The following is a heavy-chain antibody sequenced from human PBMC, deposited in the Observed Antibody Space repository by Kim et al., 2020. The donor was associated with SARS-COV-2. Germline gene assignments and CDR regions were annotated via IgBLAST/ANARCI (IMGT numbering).Heavy chain of an antibody. CDR1: GGSGSSGSHY. CDR3: ARGDIVPTGHAIDI. D-gene: IGHD5-12*01. Sequence: SETLSHTCSVSGGSGSSGSHYWNWIRQTPERGLEWIGYVSNTGSTNYNPSLKSRVTISVDTSKNQVSLKVNSLTAADTAIYYCARGDIVPTGHAIDIWGQGTMVTVSS. J-gene: IGHJ3*02. CDR2: VSNTGST. V-gene: IGHV4-61*01.